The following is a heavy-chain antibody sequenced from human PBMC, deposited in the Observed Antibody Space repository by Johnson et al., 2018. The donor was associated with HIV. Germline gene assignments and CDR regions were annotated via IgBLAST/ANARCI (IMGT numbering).Heavy chain of an antibody. D-gene: IGHD6-19*01. CDR3: AKDRQWGPRDAFDI. V-gene: IGHV3-66*01. CDR1: GFTFSDHY. CDR2: IYSGGST. J-gene: IGHJ3*02. Sequence: VQLVESGGGLVKPGGSLRLSCAVSGFTFSDHYMSWIRQAPGKGLEWVSVIYSGGSTYYADPVKGRFTISRDNSKNTLYLQMNSLRAEDTAVYYCAKDRQWGPRDAFDIWGQGTMVTVSS.